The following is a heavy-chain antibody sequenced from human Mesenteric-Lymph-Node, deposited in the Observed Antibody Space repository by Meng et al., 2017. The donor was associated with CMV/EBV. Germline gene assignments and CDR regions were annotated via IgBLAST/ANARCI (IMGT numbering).Heavy chain of an antibody. D-gene: IGHD3-22*01. CDR3: ARELRYYYDSSGYSGDPFDY. CDR2: IKEDGGEE. Sequence: GESLKISCAVSGITFSSYWMSWVRQAPGKGLEWVASIKEDGGEEHHLDSVKGRFTISRDNAKNSLYLQMNSLRAEDTAVYYCARELRYYYDSSGYSGDPFDYWGQGTLVTVSS. CDR1: GITFSSYW. V-gene: IGHV3-7*01. J-gene: IGHJ4*02.